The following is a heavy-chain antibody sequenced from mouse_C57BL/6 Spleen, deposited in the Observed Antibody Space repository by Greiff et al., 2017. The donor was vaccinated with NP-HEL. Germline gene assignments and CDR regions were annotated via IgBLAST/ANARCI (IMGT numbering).Heavy chain of an antibody. J-gene: IGHJ3*01. CDR2: INPSNGGT. CDR1: GYTFTSYW. CDR3: ARTGVPFSNYSAWFAY. V-gene: IGHV1-53*01. Sequence: QVQLQQPGTELVKPGASVKLSCKASGYTFTSYWMHWVKQRPGQGLEWIGNINPSNGGTNYNEKFKSKATLTVDKSSSTAYMQLSSLTSEDSAVYYCARTGVPFSNYSAWFAYWGQGTLVTVSA. D-gene: IGHD2-5*01.